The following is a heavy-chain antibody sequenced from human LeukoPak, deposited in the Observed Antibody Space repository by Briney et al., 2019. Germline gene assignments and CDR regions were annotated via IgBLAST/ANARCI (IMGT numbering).Heavy chain of an antibody. Sequence: KPGGSLRLSCAASGFTFSSYSMYWVRQAPGKGLEWVSSISSSSSYIYYADSVKGRFTISRDNAKNSLYLQMNSLRAEDTAVYYCARYGVGDYFDYWGQGTLVTVSS. D-gene: IGHD3-16*01. J-gene: IGHJ4*02. CDR3: ARYGVGDYFDY. CDR1: GFTFSSYS. CDR2: ISSSSSYI. V-gene: IGHV3-21*01.